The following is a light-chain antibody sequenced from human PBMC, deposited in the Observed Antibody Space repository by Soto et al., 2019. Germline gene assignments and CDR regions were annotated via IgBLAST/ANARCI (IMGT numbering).Light chain of an antibody. CDR1: QSISRW. J-gene: IGKJ1*01. CDR3: QQYNSHWT. Sequence: DIQLTQSPSTLSAPVGDRVTISCRASQSISRWLAWYQQKPGKAPNLLIYDASSLQSGVPSRFSGIGSGTEFTLTISSLQPDDFATYYCQQYNSHWTFGQGTKVDIK. CDR2: DAS. V-gene: IGKV1-5*01.